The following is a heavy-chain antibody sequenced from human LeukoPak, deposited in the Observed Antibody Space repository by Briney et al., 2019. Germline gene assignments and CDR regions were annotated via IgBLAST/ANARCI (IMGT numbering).Heavy chain of an antibody. Sequence: GGSLRLSCAASGFTFSNAWMSWVRQAPGKGLEWVGRIKSKTDGGTTDYAAPVKGRFTISRDDSKNTLYLQMNSLKTEDTAVYYCTTEDTAMAEYYFDYWGQGTLVTVSS. D-gene: IGHD5-18*01. J-gene: IGHJ4*02. V-gene: IGHV3-15*01. CDR1: GFTFSNAW. CDR2: IKSKTDGGTT. CDR3: TTEDTAMAEYYFDY.